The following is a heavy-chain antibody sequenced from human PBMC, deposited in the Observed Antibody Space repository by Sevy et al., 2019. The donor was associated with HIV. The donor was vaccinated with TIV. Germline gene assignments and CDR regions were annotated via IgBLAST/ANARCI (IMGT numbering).Heavy chain of an antibody. V-gene: IGHV3-48*03. Sequence: GGSLRLSCKASGFIFGNYEMNWVRQAPGKGLEWVSYISPSGHAIYYADSVKGRFTVSRDNAKNSLYLRMNSLRGDDTALYYCARDIDSSGYSYAFDLWGQGTMVTVSS. J-gene: IGHJ3*01. CDR2: ISPSGHAI. CDR3: ARDIDSSGYSYAFDL. CDR1: GFIFGNYE. D-gene: IGHD3-22*01.